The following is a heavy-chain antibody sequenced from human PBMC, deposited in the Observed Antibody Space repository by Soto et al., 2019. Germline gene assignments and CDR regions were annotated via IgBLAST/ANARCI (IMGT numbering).Heavy chain of an antibody. CDR1: GGTFSNYA. CDR2: ITPFFGTA. D-gene: IGHD6-19*01. J-gene: IGHJ2*01. Sequence: GASVKVSCKASGGTFSNYAISWVRQAPGQGLEWMGGITPFFGTAKYAQKFQGRVTITADESMSTAYMELSRLRSEDTAVYYCAQTLGLAVAGPGRFDLWGRGTLVTVSS. CDR3: AQTLGLAVAGPGRFDL. V-gene: IGHV1-69*13.